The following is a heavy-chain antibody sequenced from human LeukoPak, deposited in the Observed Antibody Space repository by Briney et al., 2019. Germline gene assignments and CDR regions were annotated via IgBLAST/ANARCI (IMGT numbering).Heavy chain of an antibody. CDR1: GGSISSGGYY. Sequence: SETLSLTCTVSGGSISSGGYYWSWIRQHPGKGLEWIGYIYYSGSTYYNPSLKSRVTISVDTSKNQFPLKLSSVTAADTAVYYCARYSSGWYSVFDYWGQGTLVTVSS. CDR2: IYYSGST. D-gene: IGHD6-19*01. CDR3: ARYSSGWYSVFDY. J-gene: IGHJ4*02. V-gene: IGHV4-31*03.